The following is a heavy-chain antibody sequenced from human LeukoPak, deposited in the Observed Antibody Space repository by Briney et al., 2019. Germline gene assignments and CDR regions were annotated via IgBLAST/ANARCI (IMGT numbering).Heavy chain of an antibody. CDR2: ISYDGSNK. V-gene: IGHV3-30-3*01. CDR3: AKDSGLWSSRLPQH. CDR1: GFTFSSYA. D-gene: IGHD6-13*01. Sequence: PGGSLRLSCEASGFTFSSYAMHWVRQAPGKGLEWVAVISYDGSNKYYADSVKGRFTISRDNSKNTLYLQMNSLRAEDTAVYYCAKDSGLWSSRLPQHWGQGTLVTVSS. J-gene: IGHJ1*01.